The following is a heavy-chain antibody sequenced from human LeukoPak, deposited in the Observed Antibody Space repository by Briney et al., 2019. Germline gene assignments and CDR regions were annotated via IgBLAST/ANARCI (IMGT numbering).Heavy chain of an antibody. Sequence: KCGESLKISCNGSGYRFTSYWIGWVRQMPGKGLEWMGIIYPGDSDTTYSPSFQGQVIISVDKSISTAYLQWSSLKASDTAMYYCARLGSEAGTADGPDYWGQGTLVTVSA. CDR1: GYRFTSYW. CDR3: ARLGSEAGTADGPDY. V-gene: IGHV5-51*01. D-gene: IGHD6-13*01. CDR2: IYPGDSDT. J-gene: IGHJ4*02.